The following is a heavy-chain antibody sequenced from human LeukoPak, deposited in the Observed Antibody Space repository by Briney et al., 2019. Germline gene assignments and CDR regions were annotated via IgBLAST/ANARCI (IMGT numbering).Heavy chain of an antibody. CDR1: GFTFSSYW. CDR2: INSDGSST. J-gene: IGHJ4*02. D-gene: IGHD5-12*01. Sequence: GGSLRLSCAASGFTFSSYWMHWVRQAPGKGLVWVSRINSDGSSTSYADSVKGRFTISRDNAKNSLYLQMNSLRAEDTAVYYCARTPGVYSGYDGEGVGYWGQGTLVTVSS. CDR3: ARTPGVYSGYDGEGVGY. V-gene: IGHV3-74*01.